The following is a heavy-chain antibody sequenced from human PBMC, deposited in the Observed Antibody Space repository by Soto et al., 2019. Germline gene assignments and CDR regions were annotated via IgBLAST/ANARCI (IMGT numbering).Heavy chain of an antibody. J-gene: IGHJ5*02. CDR1: GGSISSSSYY. Sequence: QLQLQESGPGLVKPSETLSLTCTVSGGSISSSSYYWGWIRQPPGKGLEWIGSIYYSGSTYYNPAXXXRXXISVATSKNQFSLKLSSVTAADTAGYYCASPKLAFYNWFDPWGQGTLVTVSS. CDR3: ASPKLAFYNWFDP. V-gene: IGHV4-39*01. D-gene: IGHD3-3*02. CDR2: IYYSGST.